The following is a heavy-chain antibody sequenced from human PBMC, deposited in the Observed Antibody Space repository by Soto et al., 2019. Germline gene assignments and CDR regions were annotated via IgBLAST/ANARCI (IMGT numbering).Heavy chain of an antibody. CDR3: ARVRGIRLLRWFDP. Sequence: QVQLQESGPGLVKPSQTLSLTCTVSGGSISSGAYYWSWIRQHPGKGMEWIGYIYHSGTTYYNPSLKSRVTISVDTSKNQFSLKLTSVTAADPAVYYCARVRGIRLLRWFDPWGQGTLVTVSS. J-gene: IGHJ5*02. V-gene: IGHV4-31*03. D-gene: IGHD2-15*01. CDR2: IYHSGTT. CDR1: GGSISSGAYY.